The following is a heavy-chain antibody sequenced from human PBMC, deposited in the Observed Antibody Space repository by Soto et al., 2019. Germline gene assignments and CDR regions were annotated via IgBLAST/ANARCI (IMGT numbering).Heavy chain of an antibody. Sequence: PSETLSLTCAVYGGSFSGYYWSWIRQPPGKGLEWIGEINHSGSTNYNPSLKSRVTISVDTSKNQFSLKLSSVTAADTAVYYCARGTTMVRGANYYYYMDVWGKGTTVTVS. CDR2: INHSGST. D-gene: IGHD3-10*01. CDR3: ARGTTMVRGANYYYYMDV. CDR1: GGSFSGYY. V-gene: IGHV4-34*01. J-gene: IGHJ6*03.